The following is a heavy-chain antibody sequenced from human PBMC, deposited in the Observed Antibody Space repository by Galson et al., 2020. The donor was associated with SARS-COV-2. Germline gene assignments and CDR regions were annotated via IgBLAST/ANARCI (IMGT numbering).Heavy chain of an antibody. V-gene: IGHV3-21*01. CDR2: ISSSSSYI. J-gene: IGHJ4*02. Sequence: GGSLTLSCAASGFTFSSYSMNWVRQAPGKGLEWVSSISSSSSYIYYADSVKGRFTISRDNAKNSLYLQMDSLRAEDKAVYYCARDLAKSTTPNLDYWGQGTLVTVSS. D-gene: IGHD4-4*01. CDR3: ARDLAKSTTPNLDY. CDR1: GFTFSSYS.